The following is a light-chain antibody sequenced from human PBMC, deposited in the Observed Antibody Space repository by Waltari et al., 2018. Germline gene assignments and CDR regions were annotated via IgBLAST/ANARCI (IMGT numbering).Light chain of an antibody. Sequence: ELVLTQSPATLSLSPGERATLSCRASQNIVTYLAWYQQKPGQAPRRLIHDASHWASGIPARFSGSGSGTDFTLSISSLEPEDFAVYYCQQRSHWPLTFGGGTKVDIK. V-gene: IGKV3-11*01. CDR3: QQRSHWPLT. CDR2: DAS. J-gene: IGKJ4*01. CDR1: QNIVTY.